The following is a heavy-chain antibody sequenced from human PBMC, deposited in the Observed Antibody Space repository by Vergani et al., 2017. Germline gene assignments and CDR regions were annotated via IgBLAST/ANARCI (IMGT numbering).Heavy chain of an antibody. J-gene: IGHJ4*02. V-gene: IGHV1-46*03. Sequence: QVQLLQPGADLKKSGASLKVSCKTPGYTFSNYYMHWVRQAPGQGLEWLGIINPSGGHTNYAQQFQGRVTMTRDTSTSTVYVELSSLRSEDTAIDYCARGDYGILTGYRYWGQGTLVTVSA. CDR3: ARGDYGILTGYRY. CDR1: GYTFSNYY. CDR2: INPSGGHT. D-gene: IGHD3-9*01.